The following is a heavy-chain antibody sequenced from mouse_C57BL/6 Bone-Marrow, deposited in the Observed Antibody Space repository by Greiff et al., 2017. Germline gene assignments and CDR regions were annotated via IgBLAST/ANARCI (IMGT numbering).Heavy chain of an antibody. CDR2: IDPSDSYT. D-gene: IGHD1-1*01. CDR1: GYTFTSYW. V-gene: IGHV1-69*01. J-gene: IGHJ3*01. CDR3: ARDGSSLNWCAY. Sequence: QVQLQQPGAELVKPGASVKLSCKASGYTFTSYWMSWVKPRPGQGLEWVGEIDPSDSYTNYNQTFKGKSTLTVYKSSSTAYMQLSRLTSEDSAVYYCARDGSSLNWCAYGGQGTLVTVSA.